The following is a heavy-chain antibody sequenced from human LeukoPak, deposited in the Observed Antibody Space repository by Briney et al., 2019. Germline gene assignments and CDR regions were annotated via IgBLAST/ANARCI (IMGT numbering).Heavy chain of an antibody. CDR2: IYYSGST. Sequence: SETLSLTCTVSGGSISSGGYYWSWIRQHPGKGLECIGYIYYSGSTYYNPSLKSRVTISVDTSKNQFSLKLSSVTAADTAVYYCARNSITMVRGVGAFDIWGQGTMVTVSS. J-gene: IGHJ3*02. CDR3: ARNSITMVRGVGAFDI. CDR1: GGSISSGGYY. D-gene: IGHD3-10*01. V-gene: IGHV4-31*03.